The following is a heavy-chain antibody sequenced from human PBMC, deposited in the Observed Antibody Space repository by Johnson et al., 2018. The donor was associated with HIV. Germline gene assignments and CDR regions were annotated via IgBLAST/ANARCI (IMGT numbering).Heavy chain of an antibody. V-gene: IGHV3-66*01. J-gene: IGHJ3*01. D-gene: IGHD5-24*01. CDR1: GLTVSSNY. CDR2: INSGGGT. CDR3: ARGCRDGYTCDVFDV. Sequence: VQLVESGGGLVQPGGSERLSCAASGLTVSSNYMTWVRQGPGKGLEWVSVINSGGGTYYADSVTGRFTISRDNSTNKLYLQMTSLRAGDTAVYFCARGCRDGYTCDVFDVWGQGTRVTVSS.